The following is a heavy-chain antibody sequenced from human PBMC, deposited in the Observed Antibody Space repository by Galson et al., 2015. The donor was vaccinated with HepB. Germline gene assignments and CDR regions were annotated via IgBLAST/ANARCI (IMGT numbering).Heavy chain of an antibody. CDR1: GGSISSSNW. Sequence: TLSLTCAVSGGSISSSNWWSWVRQPPGKGLEWIGEIYHSGSTNYNPSLKSRVTISVDKSKNQFSLKLSSVTAADTAVYYCARDYYDSSGYIITYYMDVWGKGTTVTVSS. CDR3: ARDYYDSSGYIITYYMDV. CDR2: IYHSGST. J-gene: IGHJ6*03. V-gene: IGHV4-4*02. D-gene: IGHD3-22*01.